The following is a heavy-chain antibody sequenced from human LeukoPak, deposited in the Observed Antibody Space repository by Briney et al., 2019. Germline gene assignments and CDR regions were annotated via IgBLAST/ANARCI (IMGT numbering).Heavy chain of an antibody. CDR2: MKPDGSES. D-gene: IGHD3-10*01. CDR3: ARKYAVRGVIINYYYYYMDV. J-gene: IGHJ6*03. Sequence: GGSLRLSCAVSGLTFSGSWITWIRQAPGKGLEWVASMKPDGSESWYVDSVKGRFTISRDNSKNLLYLQLTSLRAEDTAVYYCARKYAVRGVIINYYYYYMDVWGKGTTVTISS. V-gene: IGHV3-7*01. CDR1: GLTFSGSW.